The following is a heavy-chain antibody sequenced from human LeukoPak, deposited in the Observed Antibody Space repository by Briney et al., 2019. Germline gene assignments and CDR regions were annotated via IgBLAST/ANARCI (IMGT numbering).Heavy chain of an antibody. D-gene: IGHD3-3*01. V-gene: IGHV3-74*01. CDR1: GFTFRSYW. Sequence: PGGSLRLSCAASGFTFRSYWMHWVRQAPGKGLLWVSRINSDGSTTNYADSVKGRFTISRDNAKNTLYLQMNSLRAEDTAVYYCARAPYFDFWSGYPPDYWGQGTLVTVSS. CDR2: INSDGSTT. CDR3: ARAPYFDFWSGYPPDY. J-gene: IGHJ4*02.